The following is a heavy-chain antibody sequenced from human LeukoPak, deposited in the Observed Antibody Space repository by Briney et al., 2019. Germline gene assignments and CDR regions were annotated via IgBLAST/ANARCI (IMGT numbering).Heavy chain of an antibody. CDR1: GGSISSYY. D-gene: IGHD3-22*01. Sequence: SETLSLTCTVSGGSISSYYWSWIRQPAGKGLGWIGRIYTSGSTNYNPSLKSRVTMSVDTSKNQFSLKLSSVTAADTAVYYCARESDYYDSSGSAWFDPWGQGTLVTVSS. J-gene: IGHJ5*02. CDR3: ARESDYYDSSGSAWFDP. CDR2: IYTSGST. V-gene: IGHV4-4*07.